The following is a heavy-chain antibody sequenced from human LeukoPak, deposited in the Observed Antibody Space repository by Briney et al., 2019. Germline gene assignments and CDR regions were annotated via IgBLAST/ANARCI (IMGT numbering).Heavy chain of an antibody. D-gene: IGHD4-17*01. Sequence: SETLSLTCAVYGGSFSGYYWSWIRQPPGKGLEWIGDINHSGSTNYNPSLKSRVTISVDTSKTQFSLKLSSVTAADTAVYYCASRPEAGYGDLLFDYWGQGTLVTVSS. V-gene: IGHV4-34*01. CDR2: INHSGST. J-gene: IGHJ4*02. CDR1: GGSFSGYY. CDR3: ASRPEAGYGDLLFDY.